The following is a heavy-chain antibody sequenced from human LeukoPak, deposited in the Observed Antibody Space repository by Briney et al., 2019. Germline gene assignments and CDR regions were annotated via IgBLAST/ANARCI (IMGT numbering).Heavy chain of an antibody. Sequence: GGSLRLSCEVSGFRFSDYWMGWVRQAPGKGLEWVANINEDGSEYYYVDSVKGRITISRHNAKNSLYPQMTRPRADDTAVYYCARGGDPGSIDYWGQGTLVTVSS. CDR3: ARGGDPGSIDY. CDR2: INEDGSEY. V-gene: IGHV3-7*01. CDR1: GFRFSDYW. J-gene: IGHJ4*02. D-gene: IGHD3-10*01.